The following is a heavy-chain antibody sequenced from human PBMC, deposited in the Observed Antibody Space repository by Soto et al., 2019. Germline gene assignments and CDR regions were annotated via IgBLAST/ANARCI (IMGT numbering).Heavy chain of an antibody. D-gene: IGHD4-17*01. CDR3: ARGTLDYGDSTYFDY. J-gene: IGHJ4*02. CDR2: IIPIFGTA. Sequence: ASVKVSCKASGGTFSSYAISWVRQAPGQGLEWMGGIIPIFGTANYAQKFQGRVTITADESTSTAYMELSSLRSEDTAVYYCARGTLDYGDSTYFDYWGQGTLVTVS. V-gene: IGHV1-69*13. CDR1: GGTFSSYA.